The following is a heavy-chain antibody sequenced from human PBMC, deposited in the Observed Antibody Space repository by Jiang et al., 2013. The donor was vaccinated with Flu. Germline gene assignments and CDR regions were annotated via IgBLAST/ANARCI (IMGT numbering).Heavy chain of an antibody. V-gene: IGHV6-1*01. CDR3: ARAWSGGNYHFDY. D-gene: IGHD2-15*01. CDR1: GDSVSSNSAT. CDR2: TYYRSQWYN. Sequence: ISGDSVSSNSATWHWIRQSPSRGLEWLGRTYYRSQWYNDYAPSVASRITVNPDTARNQVSLQLNSVTPEDTALYYCARAWSGGNYHFDYWGQGTLVTVSS. J-gene: IGHJ4*02.